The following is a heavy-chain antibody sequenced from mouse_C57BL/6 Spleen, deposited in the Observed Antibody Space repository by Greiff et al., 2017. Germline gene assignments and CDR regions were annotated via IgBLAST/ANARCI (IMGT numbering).Heavy chain of an antibody. Sequence: LQESGPELVKPGASVKISCKASGYSFTDYNMNWVKQSNGKSLEWIGVINPNYGTTSYNQKFKGKATLTVDQSSSTAYMQLNSLTSEDSAVYYCARSAPPIYYYAMDYWGQGTSVTVSS. CDR1: GYSFTDYN. CDR3: ARSAPPIYYYAMDY. CDR2: INPNYGTT. V-gene: IGHV1-39*01. D-gene: IGHD2-1*01. J-gene: IGHJ4*01.